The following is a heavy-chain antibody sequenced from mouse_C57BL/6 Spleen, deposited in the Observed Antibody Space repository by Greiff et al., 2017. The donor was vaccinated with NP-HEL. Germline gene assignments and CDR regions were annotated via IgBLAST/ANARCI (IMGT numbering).Heavy chain of an antibody. CDR1: GFSLTSYG. Sequence: QVQLKQSGPGLVAPSQSLSITCTVSGFSLTSYGVDWVRQSPGKGLEWLGVIWGVGSTNYNSALKSRLSISKDNSKSQVFLKMNSLQTDDTAMYYCASMVTTGGFAYWGQGTLVTVSA. CDR2: IWGVGST. J-gene: IGHJ3*01. V-gene: IGHV2-6*01. D-gene: IGHD2-2*01. CDR3: ASMVTTGGFAY.